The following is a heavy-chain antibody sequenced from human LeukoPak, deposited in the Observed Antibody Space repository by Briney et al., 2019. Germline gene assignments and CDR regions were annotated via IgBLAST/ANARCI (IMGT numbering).Heavy chain of an antibody. CDR3: TSRSVGGDYVDY. J-gene: IGHJ4*02. D-gene: IGHD3-16*01. Sequence: GGSLRLSCAASGFTFSSYGMHWVRQAPGKGLEWVSYISSSGSTIYYADSVKGRFTISRDNAKNSLYLQMNSLRAEDTAVYYCTSRSVGGDYVDYWGQGTLVTVSS. CDR2: ISSSGSTI. V-gene: IGHV3-48*04. CDR1: GFTFSSYG.